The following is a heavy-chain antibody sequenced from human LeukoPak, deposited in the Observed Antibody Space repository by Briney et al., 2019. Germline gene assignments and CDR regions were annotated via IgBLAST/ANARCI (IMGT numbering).Heavy chain of an antibody. CDR1: GGSISSYD. Sequence: SETLCLTCTASGGSISSYDWSWIRQAPGKGLEWIGYIYYSGSTNYNPSLKSRVTISVDTSKNQFSLKLSSVTAADTAVYYCARSYSSWYSYFDYWGQGTLVTVSS. J-gene: IGHJ4*02. CDR2: IYYSGST. D-gene: IGHD6-13*01. V-gene: IGHV4-59*01. CDR3: ARSYSSWYSYFDY.